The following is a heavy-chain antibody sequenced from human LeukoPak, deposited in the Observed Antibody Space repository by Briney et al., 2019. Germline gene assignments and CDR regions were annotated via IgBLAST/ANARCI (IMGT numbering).Heavy chain of an antibody. V-gene: IGHV1-69*13. CDR2: IIPIFGTA. Sequence: SVKVSCKASGGTFSSYAISWVRQAPGQGLEWMGGIIPIFGTANYAQKFQGRVTITADESTSTAYMELSSLRSDDTAVYYCARVIVGATTGADIWGQGTMVTVSS. CDR3: ARVIVGATTGADI. D-gene: IGHD1-26*01. J-gene: IGHJ3*02. CDR1: GGTFSSYA.